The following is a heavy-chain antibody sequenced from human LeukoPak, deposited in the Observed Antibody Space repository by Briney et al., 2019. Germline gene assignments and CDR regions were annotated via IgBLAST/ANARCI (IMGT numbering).Heavy chain of an antibody. CDR1: GFTFSSYA. Sequence: PGGSLRLSCAASGFTFSSYAMSWVRQAPGKGLEWVSAISGSGGSTYYADSVEGRFTISRDNSKNTLYLQMNSLRAEDTAVYYCAKDGYGDYSYYYYGMDVWGKGTTVTVSS. CDR3: AKDGYGDYSYYYYGMDV. CDR2: ISGSGGST. V-gene: IGHV3-23*01. D-gene: IGHD4-17*01. J-gene: IGHJ6*04.